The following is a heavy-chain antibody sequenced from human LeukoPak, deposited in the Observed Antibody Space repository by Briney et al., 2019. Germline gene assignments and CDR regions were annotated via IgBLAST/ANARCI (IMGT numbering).Heavy chain of an antibody. CDR1: DGSITSYY. D-gene: IGHD3-22*01. J-gene: IGHJ4*02. V-gene: IGHV4-59*01. Sequence: SETLSLTCTVSDGSITSYYWSWIRQPPGKGLEWIGYIYYSGSTNYNPSLKSRVTISIDTSKSQFSLKLNSVTAADTAVYYCARSYYYDSDGYYGNFDYWGQGTLVTVSS. CDR2: IYYSGST. CDR3: ARSYYYDSDGYYGNFDY.